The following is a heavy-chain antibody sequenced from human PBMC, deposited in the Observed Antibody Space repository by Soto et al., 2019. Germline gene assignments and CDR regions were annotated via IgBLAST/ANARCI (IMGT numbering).Heavy chain of an antibody. CDR2: IYYSGNT. CDR1: GGSMTGYY. D-gene: IGHD2-15*01. CDR3: ARVVRYCSGGSCIWYSDS. Sequence: PWETLTLTCADSGGSMTGYYWTWIRQTPGKGLEWIGFIYYSGNTDYNPSLTSRVTISVDTSKKEISLKLNSVSAADTAVYYCARVVRYCSGGSCIWYSDSWGQGSLVTVSS. V-gene: IGHV4-59*01. J-gene: IGHJ4*02.